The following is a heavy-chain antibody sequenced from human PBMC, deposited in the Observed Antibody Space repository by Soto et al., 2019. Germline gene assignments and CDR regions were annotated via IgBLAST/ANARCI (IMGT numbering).Heavy chain of an antibody. V-gene: IGHV5-10-1*01. CDR1: GYSFTSYW. Sequence: PGESLKISCKGSGYSFTSYWISWVRQMPGKGLEWMGRIDPSDSYTNYSPSFQGHVTISADKSISTAYLQWSSLKASDTAMYYCATHSGYDFEIRHYYYYYGMDVWGQRTTVTVSS. CDR2: IDPSDSYT. J-gene: IGHJ6*02. D-gene: IGHD5-12*01. CDR3: ATHSGYDFEIRHYYYYYGMDV.